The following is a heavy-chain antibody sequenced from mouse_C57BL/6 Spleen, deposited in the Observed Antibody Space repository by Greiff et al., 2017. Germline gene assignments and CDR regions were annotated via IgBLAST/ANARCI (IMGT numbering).Heavy chain of an antibody. J-gene: IGHJ1*03. Sequence: VQLQQPGAELVKPGASVKLSCKASGYTFTSYWMQWVKQRPGQGLEWIGEIDPSDSYTNYNQKFKGKATLTVHTSSSTAYMQLSSLTSEDSAVYYCARGYGSSYWYFDVWGTETTVTVSS. CDR3: ARGYGSSYWYFDV. V-gene: IGHV1-50*01. D-gene: IGHD1-1*01. CDR2: IDPSDSYT. CDR1: GYTFTSYW.